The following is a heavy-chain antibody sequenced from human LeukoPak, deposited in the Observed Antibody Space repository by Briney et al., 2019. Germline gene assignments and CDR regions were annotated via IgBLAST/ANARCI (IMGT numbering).Heavy chain of an antibody. D-gene: IGHD4-23*01. V-gene: IGHV3-74*01. CDR2: IASDGSST. CDR1: GFTFSSYW. Sequence: GGYLRLSCAASGFTFSSYWMNWVRQAPGKGLVWVSRIASDGSSTTYADSVKGRFSISRDNAKNTLYLQMNSLRVEDTAVYYCARGRPHGNDYWGQGTLVTVSS. J-gene: IGHJ4*02. CDR3: ARGRPHGNDY.